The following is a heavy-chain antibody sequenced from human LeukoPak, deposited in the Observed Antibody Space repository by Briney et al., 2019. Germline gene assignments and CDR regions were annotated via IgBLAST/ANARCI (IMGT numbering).Heavy chain of an antibody. CDR2: IYYSGST. J-gene: IGHJ4*02. CDR3: ASFPYYDILTGCGFGN. V-gene: IGHV4-59*01. Sequence: SETLSLTCTVSGGSISSYYWSWIRQPPGKGLEWIGYIYYSGSTNYNPSLKSRVTISVDTSKNQFSLKLSSVTAADTAVYYCASFPYYDILTGCGFGNWGQRTLVTVSS. CDR1: GGSISSYY. D-gene: IGHD3-9*01.